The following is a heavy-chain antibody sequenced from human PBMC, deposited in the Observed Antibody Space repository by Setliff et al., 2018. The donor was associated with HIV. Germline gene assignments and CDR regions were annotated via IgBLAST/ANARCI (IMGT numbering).Heavy chain of an antibody. CDR1: GGSISSHY. Sequence: LSLTCTVSGGSISSHYWSWIRQPPGKGLEWIAYIYYSGSTYYNPSLKSRVTISVDTSKNQFSLKLSSVTAADTAVYYCARDIIARTYWYFDLWGRGTLVTVSS. CDR3: ARDIIARTYWYFDL. D-gene: IGHD1-1*01. CDR2: IYYSGST. V-gene: IGHV4-59*11. J-gene: IGHJ2*01.